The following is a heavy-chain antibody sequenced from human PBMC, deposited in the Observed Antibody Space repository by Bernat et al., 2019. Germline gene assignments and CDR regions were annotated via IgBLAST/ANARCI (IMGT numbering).Heavy chain of an antibody. CDR3: ARRMDYYYGMDV. CDR2: INSDGSST. CDR1: GFTFSSYW. V-gene: IGHV3-74*01. J-gene: IGHJ6*02. D-gene: IGHD2-15*01. Sequence: EVQLVESGGGLVQPGGSLRLSCAASGFTFSSYWMHWVRQAPGKGLVRVSRINSDGSSTSYADSVKGRFTISRDNAKNTLYLQMNSLRAEDTAVYYCARRMDYYYGMDVWGQGTTVTVSS.